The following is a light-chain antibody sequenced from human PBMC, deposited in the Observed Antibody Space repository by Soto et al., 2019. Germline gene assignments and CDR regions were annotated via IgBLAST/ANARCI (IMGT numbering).Light chain of an antibody. CDR1: SSDVGGYNF. CDR2: DVT. CDR3: RSYTSSSTLL. V-gene: IGLV2-14*01. J-gene: IGLJ1*01. Sequence: QSALTQPASVSGSPGQSITISCTGTSSDVGGYNFVSWYQQHPGKAPKIMIYDVTNRPSGVSNRFSGSKSGNTASLTISGLQAEDEADYYCRSYTSSSTLLFGTGTKVTVL.